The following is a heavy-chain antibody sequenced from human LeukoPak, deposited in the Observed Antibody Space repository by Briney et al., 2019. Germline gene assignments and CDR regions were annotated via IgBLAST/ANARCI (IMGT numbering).Heavy chain of an antibody. Sequence: PSETLSLTCTVSGDSISNYYWSWIRQPPGKGLEWIGYIYNYGSTNYNPSLKSRVTISVDTSKNRFSVKLSSVTAADTAVYYCARGGGPPSYYDYWGQGTLITVSS. CDR3: ARGGGPPSYYDY. D-gene: IGHD3-16*01. J-gene: IGHJ4*02. CDR2: IYNYGST. V-gene: IGHV4-59*01. CDR1: GDSISNYY.